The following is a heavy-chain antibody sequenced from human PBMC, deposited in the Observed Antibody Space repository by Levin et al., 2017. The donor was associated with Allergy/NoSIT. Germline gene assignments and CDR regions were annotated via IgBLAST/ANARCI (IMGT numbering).Heavy chain of an antibody. D-gene: IGHD3-9*01. CDR3: ARLVFDWLPWYFDY. Sequence: PGGSLRLSCKGSGYSFTSYWIGWVRQMPGKGLEWMGIIYPGDSDTRYSPSFQGQVTISADKSISTAYLQWSSLKASDTAMYYCARLVFDWLPWYFDYWGQGTLVTVSS. CDR1: GYSFTSYW. J-gene: IGHJ4*02. V-gene: IGHV5-51*01. CDR2: IYPGDSDT.